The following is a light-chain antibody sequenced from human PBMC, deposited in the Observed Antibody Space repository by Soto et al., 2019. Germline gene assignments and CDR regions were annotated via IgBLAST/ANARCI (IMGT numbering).Light chain of an antibody. CDR3: QQNYSTPLA. Sequence: DIQMTQSPFSLSASVGDRVTITCRASQSISRDLNWYQQKPGKAPNLLIYAASTLESGVPSRFSGSGSGTDFTLTISSLQLEDFATYYCQQNYSTPLAFGGGAKVDI. J-gene: IGKJ4*01. CDR2: AAS. V-gene: IGKV1-39*01. CDR1: QSISRD.